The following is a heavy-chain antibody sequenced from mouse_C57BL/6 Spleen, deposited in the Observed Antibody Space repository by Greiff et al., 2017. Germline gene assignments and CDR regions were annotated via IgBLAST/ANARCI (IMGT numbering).Heavy chain of an antibody. CDR1: GYTFTSYW. J-gene: IGHJ2*01. CDR2: IYPSDSET. D-gene: IGHD2-12*01. CDR3: ARSGRRYFDY. V-gene: IGHV1-61*01. Sequence: VQLQQPGAELVRPGSSVKLSCKASGYTFTSYWMDWVKQRPGQGLEWIGNIYPSDSETHYNQKFKDKATLTVDKSSSTAYMQLSSLTSEDSAVYYCARSGRRYFDYWGQGTTLTVSS.